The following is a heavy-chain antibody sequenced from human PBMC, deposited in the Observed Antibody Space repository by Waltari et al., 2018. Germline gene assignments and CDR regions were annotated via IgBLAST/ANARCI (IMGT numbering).Heavy chain of an antibody. CDR3: AKSSEEVTAITSDF. CDR1: GFIFKKSA. D-gene: IGHD2-21*02. V-gene: IGHV3-23*01. CDR2: ISAAATDT. J-gene: IGHJ4*02. Sequence: EVQLLESGGGLGQPGGSLTLSCNASGFIFKKSAMSWVRKAPGKGLEWVSTISAAATDTFYADSVKGRFSISRVNSKSTVFLQMSGLRADDTATYYCAKSSEEVTAITSDFWGRGTLVTVSS.